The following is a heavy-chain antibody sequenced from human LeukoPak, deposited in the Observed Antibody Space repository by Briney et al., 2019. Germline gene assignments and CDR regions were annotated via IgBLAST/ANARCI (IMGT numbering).Heavy chain of an antibody. CDR3: GKHLYDSGGRWFDP. J-gene: IGHJ5*02. D-gene: IGHD3-22*01. CDR2: IYPGDSDS. V-gene: IGHV5-51*01. Sequence: GESLKISCKGSGYSFTSHWIGWVRQMPGKGLEWMGIIYPGDSDSRYSPSFQGQVTISADKSISTAYLQWSSLKASDTAMYYCGKHLYDSGGRWFDPWGRGPLVTVSS. CDR1: GYSFTSHW.